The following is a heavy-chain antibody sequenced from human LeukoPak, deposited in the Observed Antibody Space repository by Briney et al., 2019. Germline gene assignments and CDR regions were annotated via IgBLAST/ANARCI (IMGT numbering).Heavy chain of an antibody. Sequence: ASVKVSCKASGGTFSSYAISWVRQAPGQGLEWMGWITTSNGNTNYAQKFQDKFTMTSDTPTSTAYMELRSLRSDDTAVYYCGRVINGFIDYWGQGTLVTVSS. J-gene: IGHJ4*02. CDR3: GRVINGFIDY. D-gene: IGHD2-8*01. CDR1: GGTFSSYA. CDR2: ITTSNGNT. V-gene: IGHV1-18*01.